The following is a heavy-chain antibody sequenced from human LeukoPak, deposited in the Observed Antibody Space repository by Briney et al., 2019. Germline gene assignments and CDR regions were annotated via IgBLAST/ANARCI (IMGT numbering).Heavy chain of an antibody. CDR1: GFTFSIYG. CDR3: TKEGLPSGSSWSAWFDP. D-gene: IGHD3-10*01. Sequence: GGSLTLSCTASGFTFSIYGTHWVRQAPGKGLEWVAVIGNDAKTTYYADSVKGRFTISRDNSKNTLYLQMNSLRAEDTAVYYCTKEGLPSGSSWSAWFDPWGQGTLVTVSS. V-gene: IGHV3-30*18. CDR2: IGNDAKTT. J-gene: IGHJ5*02.